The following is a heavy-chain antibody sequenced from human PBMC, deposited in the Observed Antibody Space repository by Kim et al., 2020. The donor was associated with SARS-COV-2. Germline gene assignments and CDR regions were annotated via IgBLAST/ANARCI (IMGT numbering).Heavy chain of an antibody. J-gene: IGHJ6*02. Sequence: VKGPFTISKDNAKTTLYLQMNSLRAEDTAVYYCAREGDGYNFPYYYGMDVWGQGTTVTVSS. V-gene: IGHV3-11*06. CDR3: AREGDGYNFPYYYGMDV. D-gene: IGHD5-12*01.